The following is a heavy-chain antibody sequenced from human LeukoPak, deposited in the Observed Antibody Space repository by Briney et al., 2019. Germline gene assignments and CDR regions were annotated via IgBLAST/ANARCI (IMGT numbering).Heavy chain of an antibody. CDR2: IWYDGSNK. CDR1: GFTFSSYG. Sequence: GRSLRLSCAASGFTFSSYGMHWVRQAPGKGLEWVAVIWYDGSNKYYADSVKGRFTISRDNSKNTLYLQMNSLRAEDTAVYYCARDLNGAGAFDIWGQGTMVTVSS. CDR3: ARDLNGAGAFDI. V-gene: IGHV3-33*01. D-gene: IGHD1-26*01. J-gene: IGHJ3*02.